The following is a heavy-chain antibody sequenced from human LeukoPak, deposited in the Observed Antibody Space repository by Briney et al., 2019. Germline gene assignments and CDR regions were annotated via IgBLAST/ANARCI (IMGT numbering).Heavy chain of an antibody. V-gene: IGHV1-18*01. J-gene: IGHJ4*02. Sequence: VASVKVSCKASGYTFTSYGISWVRQAPGQGLEWMGWISAYNGNTNYAQKLQGRVTMTTDTSTSTAYMELRSLRSDDTAVYYCASVSPDYVWGSYRYNYDYWGQGTLVTVSS. CDR2: ISAYNGNT. CDR3: ASVSPDYVWGSYRYNYDY. CDR1: GYTFTSYG. D-gene: IGHD3-16*02.